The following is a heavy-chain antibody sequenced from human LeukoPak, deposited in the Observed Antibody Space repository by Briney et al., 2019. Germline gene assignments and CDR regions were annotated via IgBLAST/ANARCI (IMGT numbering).Heavy chain of an antibody. CDR3: ARDGIAVAGIDY. Sequence: PGGSLRLSCAASGFTFSSYSMNWVRQAPGKGLEWVSSISSSSSYIYYADSVKGRFTISRDNAKNTLYLQMSSLRAEDTAVYYCARDGIAVAGIDYWGQGTLVTVSS. V-gene: IGHV3-21*01. CDR2: ISSSSSYI. CDR1: GFTFSSYS. J-gene: IGHJ4*02. D-gene: IGHD6-19*01.